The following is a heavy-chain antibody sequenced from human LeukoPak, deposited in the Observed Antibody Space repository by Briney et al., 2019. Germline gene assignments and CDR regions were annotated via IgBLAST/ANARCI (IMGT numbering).Heavy chain of an antibody. Sequence: SDTLSLTCTVSGGSISSYYWSWIRQPPGKGLEGIGYIYYSGSTNYNPSLKSRVTISVDTSKNQFSLKLSSVTAADTAVYYCARVRANYYYYMDVWGKGTTVTVSS. V-gene: IGHV4-59*07. CDR3: ARVRANYYYYMDV. CDR1: GGSISSYY. J-gene: IGHJ6*03. D-gene: IGHD4-17*01. CDR2: IYYSGST.